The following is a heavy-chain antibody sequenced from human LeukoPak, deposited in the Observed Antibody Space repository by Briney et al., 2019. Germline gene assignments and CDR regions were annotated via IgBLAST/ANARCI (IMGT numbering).Heavy chain of an antibody. CDR2: IYFSGAT. D-gene: IGHD3-22*01. CDR3: ARARSSGYSKYYFDH. V-gene: IGHV4-59*01. J-gene: IGHJ4*02. CDR1: GGSLSTYY. Sequence: SETLSLTCTVSGGSLSTYYWSWIRQPPGKGLEWIGYIYFSGATNYNASLKSRVTISVDTSKKQFSLKLRSATAADTAVYYCARARSSGYSKYYFDHWGQGTLVTVSS.